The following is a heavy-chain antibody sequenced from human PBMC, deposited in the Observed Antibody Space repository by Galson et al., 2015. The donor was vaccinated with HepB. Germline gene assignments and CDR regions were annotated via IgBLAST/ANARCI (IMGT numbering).Heavy chain of an antibody. CDR1: DYTFTTYG. D-gene: IGHD4-17*01. Sequence: SVKVSCKASDYTFTTYGVSWVRQAPGQGLEWMGWISAHTGDTKYAQNFQDRVTMTTDTSTSTAYMELRSLRSDDTAVYYCAREGRDYLGLDPWGQGTLVTVSS. CDR3: AREGRDYLGLDP. CDR2: ISAHTGDT. V-gene: IGHV1-18*01. J-gene: IGHJ5*02.